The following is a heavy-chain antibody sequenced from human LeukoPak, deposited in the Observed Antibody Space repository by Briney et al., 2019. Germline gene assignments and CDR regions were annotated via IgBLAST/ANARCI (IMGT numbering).Heavy chain of an antibody. CDR1: GGSISSGSYY. CDR3: ARGAITFGGVIVLLDY. D-gene: IGHD3-16*02. V-gene: IGHV4-61*02. CDR2: IYTSGST. Sequence: SQTLSLTCTVSGGSISSGSYYWSWTRQPAGKGLEWIGRIYTSGSTNYNPSLKSRVTISVDTSKNQFSLKLSSVTAADTAVYYCARGAITFGGVIVLLDYWGQGTLVTVSS. J-gene: IGHJ4*02.